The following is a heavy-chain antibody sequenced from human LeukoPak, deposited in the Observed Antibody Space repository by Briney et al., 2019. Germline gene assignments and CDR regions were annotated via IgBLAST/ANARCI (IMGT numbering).Heavy chain of an antibody. D-gene: IGHD3-10*01. V-gene: IGHV4-31*03. Sequence: PSETLSLTCTVSGGSISSGGYYWSWIRQHPGKGLEWIGYIYYSGSTYYNPSLKSRVTISVDTSKNQFSLKLSSVTAADTAVYYCTRGQYYYGSGSYYRPHYYYYYGMDVWGQGTTVTVSS. CDR2: IYYSGST. J-gene: IGHJ6*02. CDR3: TRGQYYYGSGSYYRPHYYYYYGMDV. CDR1: GGSISSGGYY.